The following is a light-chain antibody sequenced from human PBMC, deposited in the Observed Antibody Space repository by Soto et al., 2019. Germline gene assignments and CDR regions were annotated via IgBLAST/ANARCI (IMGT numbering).Light chain of an antibody. CDR3: QQYDNLPLT. CDR1: HDINNY. Sequence: DIQMTQSPSSLSASIGDRVTITCQATHDINNYLTWYQQKPGKAPKLLIYDASKLETGVPSRFSGSGYGSEFTFTINSLQPEDIATYYCQQYDNLPLTFGGGTKVEIK. V-gene: IGKV1-33*01. CDR2: DAS. J-gene: IGKJ4*01.